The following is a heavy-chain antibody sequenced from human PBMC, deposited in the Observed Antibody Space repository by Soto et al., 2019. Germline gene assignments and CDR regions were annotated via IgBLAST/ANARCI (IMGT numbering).Heavy chain of an antibody. D-gene: IGHD5-18*01. J-gene: IGHJ4*02. Sequence: QIQLVQSGAEVKKPGASVKVSCKASGYNFTSYGISWVRQAPGQGLEWMGWISTYNGNTNSAQKLQGRVTMNTDTSTSIAYMELRSLRSDDTAVYYCARDYSYGMFGYWGQGTLVTVSS. CDR2: ISTYNGNT. CDR3: ARDYSYGMFGY. V-gene: IGHV1-18*01. CDR1: GYNFTSYG.